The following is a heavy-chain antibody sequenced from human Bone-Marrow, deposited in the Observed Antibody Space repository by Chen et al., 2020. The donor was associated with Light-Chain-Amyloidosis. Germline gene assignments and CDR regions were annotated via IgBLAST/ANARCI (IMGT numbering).Heavy chain of an antibody. J-gene: IGHJ4*02. D-gene: IGHD6-19*01. CDR2: IGNSGGPT. CDR1: GFIFSDYA. Sequence: EVHLLDSGGGLVKPGGSLRLSCAASGFIFSDYAMSWVRQAPGRGLEWVSSIGNSGGPTYSAESVKGRFTMSRDNSKNTLYLQMNSWGADATAIYYCAKQSGGDTGWPWHFDDWGQGSLVTVSS. V-gene: IGHV3-23*01. CDR3: AKQSGGDTGWPWHFDD.